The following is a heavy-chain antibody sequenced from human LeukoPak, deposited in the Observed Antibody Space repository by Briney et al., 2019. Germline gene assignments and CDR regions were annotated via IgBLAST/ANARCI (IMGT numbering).Heavy chain of an antibody. V-gene: IGHV4-59*08. CDR2: ISYSGST. CDR3: ARLRFGEGKTYGMDV. Sequence: SETLSLTCTVSGGSISSYYWSWIRQPPGKGLEWIGYISYSGSTNYNPSLKSRVTISVDTSKNQFSLKLSSVTAADTAVYYCARLRFGEGKTYGMDVWGQGTTVTVSS. J-gene: IGHJ6*02. CDR1: GGSISSYY. D-gene: IGHD3-10*01.